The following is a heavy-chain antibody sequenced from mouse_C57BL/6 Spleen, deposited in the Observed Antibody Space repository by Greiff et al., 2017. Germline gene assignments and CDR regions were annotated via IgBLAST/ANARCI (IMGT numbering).Heavy chain of an antibody. D-gene: IGHD1-1*01. J-gene: IGHJ3*01. CDR2: ISSGSSTI. CDR1: GFTFSDYG. V-gene: IGHV5-17*01. Sequence: DVKLVESGGGLVKPGGSLKLSCAASGFTFSDYGMHWVRQAPEKGLEWVAYISSGSSTIYYADTVKGRFTISRDNAKNTLFLQMTSLRSEDTAMYYCARGYYGSSRAYWGQGTLGTVAA. CDR3: ARGYYGSSRAY.